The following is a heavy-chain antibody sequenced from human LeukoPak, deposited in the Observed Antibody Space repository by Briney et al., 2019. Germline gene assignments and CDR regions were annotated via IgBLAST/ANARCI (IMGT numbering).Heavy chain of an antibody. CDR3: ARDMGFGELQFDY. Sequence: ASVKVSCKASGYTSTGYYMHWVRQAPGQGLEWMGWINPNSGGTNYAQKFQGRVTMTRDTSISTAYMELSRLRSDDTAVYYCARDMGFGELQFDYWGQGTLVTVSS. J-gene: IGHJ4*02. CDR1: GYTSTGYY. V-gene: IGHV1-2*02. CDR2: INPNSGGT. D-gene: IGHD3-10*01.